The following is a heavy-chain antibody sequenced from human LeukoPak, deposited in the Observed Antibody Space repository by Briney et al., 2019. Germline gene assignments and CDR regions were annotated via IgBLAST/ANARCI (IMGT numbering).Heavy chain of an antibody. CDR2: IYYSGST. Sequence: PSETLFLTCTVSGGSISSSSYYWAWIRQPPEKGLEWIVTIYYSGSTYYNPSLKSRVTISVETSKNQFSLNLSSVTAADTAVYYCARHAVYAGSGWSFDYWGQGTLATVSS. CDR3: ARHAVYAGSGWSFDY. CDR1: GGSISSSSYY. J-gene: IGHJ4*02. V-gene: IGHV4-39*01. D-gene: IGHD6-19*01.